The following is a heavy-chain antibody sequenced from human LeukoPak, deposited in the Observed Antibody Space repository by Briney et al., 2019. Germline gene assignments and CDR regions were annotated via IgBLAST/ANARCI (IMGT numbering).Heavy chain of an antibody. CDR2: IIPIFGTA. CDR3: ARDHGGGFYYDYP. CDR1: GGTFSSYA. J-gene: IGHJ5*02. D-gene: IGHD3-22*01. V-gene: IGHV1-69*05. Sequence: SVKVSCKASGGTFSSYAISWVRQAPGQGLEWMGRIIPIFGTANYAQKFQGRVTITTDESTSTAYMEVSSLRSEDTAVYYCARDHGGGFYYDYPWGQGTLVTVSS.